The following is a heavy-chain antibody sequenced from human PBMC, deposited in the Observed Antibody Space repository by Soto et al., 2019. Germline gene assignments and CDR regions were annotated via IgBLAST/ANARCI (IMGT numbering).Heavy chain of an antibody. J-gene: IGHJ3*02. CDR2: ISSSSSYI. CDR3: ARALGYSSRPPDAFDI. V-gene: IGHV3-21*01. Sequence: GGSLRLSCAASGFTFSSYSMNWVRQAPGKGLEWVSSISSSSSYIYYADSVKGRFTISRDNAKNSLYLQMNSLRAEDTAVYYCARALGYSSRPPDAFDIWGQGTMVTVSS. CDR1: GFTFSSYS. D-gene: IGHD6-19*01.